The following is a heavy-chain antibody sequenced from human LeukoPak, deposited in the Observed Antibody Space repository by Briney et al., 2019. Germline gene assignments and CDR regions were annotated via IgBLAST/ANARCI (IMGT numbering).Heavy chain of an antibody. CDR2: INPNSGGT. Sequence: ASVKVSCTASGYTFTGYYMHWVRQAPGQGLEWMGWINPNSGGTNYAQKFQGRVTMTRDTSISTAYMELSRLRSDDTAVYYCARVTSTGRTFDIWGQGTMVTVSS. J-gene: IGHJ3*02. V-gene: IGHV1-2*02. CDR3: ARVTSTGRTFDI. CDR1: GYTFTGYY. D-gene: IGHD4-17*01.